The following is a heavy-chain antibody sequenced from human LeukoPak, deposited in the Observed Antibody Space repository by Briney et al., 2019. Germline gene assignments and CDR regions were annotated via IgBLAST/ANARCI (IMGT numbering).Heavy chain of an antibody. V-gene: IGHV3-53*01. J-gene: IGHJ4*02. Sequence: GGSLRLSCAASGFTFSSYAMSWVRQAPGKGLERVSVIYSGGSTYYADSVKGRFTISRDNSKNTLYLQMNSLRAEDTAVYYCARGSYFTSLYFDYWGQGTLVTVSS. CDR1: GFTFSSYA. CDR3: ARGSYFTSLYFDY. D-gene: IGHD2/OR15-2a*01. CDR2: IYSGGST.